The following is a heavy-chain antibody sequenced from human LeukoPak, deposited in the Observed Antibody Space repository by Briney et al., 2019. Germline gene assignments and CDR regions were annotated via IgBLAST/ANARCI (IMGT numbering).Heavy chain of an antibody. CDR1: GYTFTSYA. J-gene: IGHJ4*02. V-gene: IGHV1-3*01. D-gene: IGHD3-10*01. Sequence: ASVKVSCKASGYTFTSYAMHWVRQAPGQRLEWMGWINAGNGNTKYPQKFQGRVTITRDTSASTAYMELSSLRSEDTAVYYCARGDYYGSGRGVDYWGQGTLVTVSS. CDR3: ARGDYYGSGRGVDY. CDR2: INAGNGNT.